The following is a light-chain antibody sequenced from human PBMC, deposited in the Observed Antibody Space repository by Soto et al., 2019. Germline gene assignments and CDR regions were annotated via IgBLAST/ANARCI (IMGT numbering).Light chain of an antibody. CDR1: HSNTGAGSD. Sequence: QSVLTQPPSVSGAPGQRVTISCTGTHSNTGAGSDVHWYQQHPGTAPKYLIYSNTNRPSGVPDRFSGSKSGTSASLAISGLQAEDEADYFCQSFDTSLRGWVFGGGTKVTVL. CDR3: QSFDTSLRGWV. J-gene: IGLJ3*02. CDR2: SNT. V-gene: IGLV1-40*01.